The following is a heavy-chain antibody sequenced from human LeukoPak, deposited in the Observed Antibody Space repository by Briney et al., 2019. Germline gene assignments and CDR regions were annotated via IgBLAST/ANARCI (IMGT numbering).Heavy chain of an antibody. V-gene: IGHV3-53*01. CDR3: ARERDYDTYIDY. CDR2: IYTGDVT. Sequence: GGSLRLSCAVSGFRVSSNHMTWVRQAPGKGLEWVSLIYTGDVTYYADSVKGRFTISTDNSKNILYLQMNSLTAEDTALYYCARERDYDTYIDYWGQGTLVTVSS. CDR1: GFRVSSNH. J-gene: IGHJ4*02. D-gene: IGHD3-22*01.